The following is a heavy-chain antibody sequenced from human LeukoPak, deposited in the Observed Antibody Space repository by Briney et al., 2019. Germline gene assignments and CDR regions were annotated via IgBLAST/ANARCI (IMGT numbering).Heavy chain of an antibody. CDR3: AKEFLTYYDFWSGYYTGFFDY. CDR2: ISYDGSNK. CDR1: GFTFSSYG. D-gene: IGHD3-3*01. V-gene: IGHV3-30*18. J-gene: IGHJ4*02. Sequence: GRSLRLSCAASGFTFSSYGMHWVRQAPGKGLEWVAVISYDGSNKYYADSVKGRFTISRDNSKNTLYLQMNSLRAEDTAVYYCAKEFLTYYDFWSGYYTGFFDYWGQGTLVTVSS.